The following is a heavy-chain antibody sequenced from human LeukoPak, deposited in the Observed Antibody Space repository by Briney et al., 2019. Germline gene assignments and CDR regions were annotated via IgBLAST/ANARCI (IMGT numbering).Heavy chain of an antibody. V-gene: IGHV3-23*01. D-gene: IGHD3-3*01. Sequence: PGGSLRLSCAASGFSFHSYAMSWVRQAPGKGLEWVSGISGSGQSAHYADSVRGRFTISRDNSKNTLYLQMNSLRAEDTAVYYCAKAYDFWSGPPGDYWGQGTLVTVSS. CDR1: GFSFHSYA. CDR2: ISGSGQSA. CDR3: AKAYDFWSGPPGDY. J-gene: IGHJ4*02.